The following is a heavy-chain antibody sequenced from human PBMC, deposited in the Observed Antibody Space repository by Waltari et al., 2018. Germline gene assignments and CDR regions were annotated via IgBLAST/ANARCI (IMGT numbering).Heavy chain of an antibody. J-gene: IGHJ3*02. D-gene: IGHD3-22*01. Sequence: QVQLQESGPGLVKPSETLSLTCTVSGGSISSHYWSWIRQPPGKGLEWIGYIYYSGSTNYNPSLNGRVTISVDTAKNQFSLKLSSVTAADTAVYYCARQITMIVVGDAFDIWGQGTMVTVSS. CDR1: GGSISSHY. CDR2: IYYSGST. V-gene: IGHV4-59*11. CDR3: ARQITMIVVGDAFDI.